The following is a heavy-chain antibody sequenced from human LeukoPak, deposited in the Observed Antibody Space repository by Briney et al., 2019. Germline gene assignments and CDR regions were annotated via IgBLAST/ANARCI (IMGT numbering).Heavy chain of an antibody. D-gene: IGHD3-22*01. CDR2: IYPGDSDT. Sequence: GESLKISCKGSGYSFTSYWIGWVRQMPGKGLEWMGIIYPGDSDTRYSPAFQGQVTISADKSISTAYLQWSSLKASDTAMYYCATGETYYYDSSGYYLDYWGQGTLVTVSS. V-gene: IGHV5-51*01. CDR3: ATGETYYYDSSGYYLDY. J-gene: IGHJ4*02. CDR1: GYSFTSYW.